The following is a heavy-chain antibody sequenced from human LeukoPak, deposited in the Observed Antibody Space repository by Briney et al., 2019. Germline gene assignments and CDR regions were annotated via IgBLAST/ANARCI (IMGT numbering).Heavy chain of an antibody. D-gene: IGHD3-22*01. Sequence: GASVKVSCKASGYTFTSYGISWVRQAPGQGLEWMGWISAYNGNTNYAQKLQGRVTMTTDTSTSTAYMELRSLRSDDTAVYYCARWEYYYDSSGYYSWGQGTPVTVSS. CDR1: GYTFTSYG. CDR2: ISAYNGNT. CDR3: ARWEYYYDSSGYYS. V-gene: IGHV1-18*01. J-gene: IGHJ4*02.